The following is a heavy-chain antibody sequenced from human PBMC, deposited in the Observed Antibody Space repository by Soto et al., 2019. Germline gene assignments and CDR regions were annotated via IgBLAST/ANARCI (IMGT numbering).Heavy chain of an antibody. CDR1: GASISGYY. D-gene: IGHD1-1*01. CDR2: IYATGTT. V-gene: IGHV4-4*07. CDR3: VRDGTKTLRDWFDP. J-gene: IGHJ5*02. Sequence: SETLSLTCTVSGASISGYYWSWIRKSAGKGLEWIGRIYATGTTDYNPSLKSRVMMSVDTSKKQFSLKLGSVTAADTAVYYCVRDGTKTLRDWFDPWGQGISVTVYS.